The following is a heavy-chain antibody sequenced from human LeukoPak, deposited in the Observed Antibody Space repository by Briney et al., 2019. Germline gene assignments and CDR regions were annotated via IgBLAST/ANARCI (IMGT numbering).Heavy chain of an antibody. V-gene: IGHV4-34*01. CDR2: INHSGST. CDR3: ARGDRYYYGSGSYYG. Sequence: SETLSLTCAVYGGSFSGDYWSWIRQPPGKGLEWIGEINHSGSTNYNPSLKSRVTISVDTSKNQFSLKLSSVTAADTAVYYCARGDRYYYGSGSYYGWGQGTLVTVSS. J-gene: IGHJ4*02. D-gene: IGHD3-10*01. CDR1: GGSFSGDY.